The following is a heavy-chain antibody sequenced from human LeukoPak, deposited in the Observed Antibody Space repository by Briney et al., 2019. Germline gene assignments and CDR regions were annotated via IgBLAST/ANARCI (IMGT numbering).Heavy chain of an antibody. CDR3: ARDTCSGGSCYRTDAFDI. D-gene: IGHD2-15*01. J-gene: IGHJ3*02. Sequence: GASVKVSCKASGGTFSSYAISWVRQAPGQGLEWMGEIIPIFGTANYAQKFQGRVTITADESTSTAYMELSSLRSEDTAVYYCARDTCSGGSCYRTDAFDIWGQGTMVTVSS. CDR1: GGTFSSYA. CDR2: IIPIFGTA. V-gene: IGHV1-69*13.